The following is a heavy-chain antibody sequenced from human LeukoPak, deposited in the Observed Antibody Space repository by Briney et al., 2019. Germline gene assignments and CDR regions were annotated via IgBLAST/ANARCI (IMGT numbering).Heavy chain of an antibody. J-gene: IGHJ2*01. Sequence: PSETLSLTCTVSGGSISSGGYYWSWIRQPPGKGLEWIGYIYYSGSTNYNPSLKSRVTISVDTSKNQFSLKLSSVTAADTAVYYCARDLLEMATNWYFDLWGRGTLVTASS. CDR3: ARDLLEMATNWYFDL. D-gene: IGHD5-24*01. V-gene: IGHV4-61*08. CDR2: IYYSGST. CDR1: GGSISSGGYY.